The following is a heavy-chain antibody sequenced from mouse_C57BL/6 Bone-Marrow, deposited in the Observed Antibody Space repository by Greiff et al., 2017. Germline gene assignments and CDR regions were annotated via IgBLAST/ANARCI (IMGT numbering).Heavy chain of an antibody. CDR1: GFTFSSYA. V-gene: IGHV5-4*01. CDR3: ARDRRGLRRGFAY. D-gene: IGHD2-4*01. Sequence: DVKLVESGGGLVKPGGSLKLSCAASGFTFSSYAMSWVRQTPEKRLEWVATISDGGSYTYYPDNVKGRFTISRENAKNNLYLQMSHLKSEDTAMYYCARDRRGLRRGFAYWGQGTLVTVSA. J-gene: IGHJ3*01. CDR2: ISDGGSYT.